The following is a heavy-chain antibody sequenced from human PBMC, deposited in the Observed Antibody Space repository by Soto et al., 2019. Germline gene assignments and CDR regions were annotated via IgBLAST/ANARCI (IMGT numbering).Heavy chain of an antibody. Sequence: GGSLRLSFAASGFTFSNSTMNWVRQAPGKGLEWVACITSSVSFIYYADSMKGRFTISRDDAKKSLYLQMNSLRAEDTAVYYCARVPAASDRTAFYYVSKFFYFDYWGRGTQVTVSS. CDR3: ARVPAASDRTAFYYVSKFFYFDY. V-gene: IGHV3-21*01. CDR2: ITSSVSFI. CDR1: GFTFSNST. D-gene: IGHD3-22*01. J-gene: IGHJ4*02.